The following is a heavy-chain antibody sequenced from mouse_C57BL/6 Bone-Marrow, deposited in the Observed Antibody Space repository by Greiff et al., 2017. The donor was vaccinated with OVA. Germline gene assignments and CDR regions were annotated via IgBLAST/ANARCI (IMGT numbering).Heavy chain of an antibody. CDR2: ISGGGGNT. CDR3: ARRITPFDY. J-gene: IGHJ2*01. CDR1: GFTFSSYT. V-gene: IGHV5-9*04. Sequence: DVKLVESGGGLVKPGGSLKLSCAASGFTFSSYTMSWVRQTPEKRLEWVATISGGGGNTYYPDSVKGRFTFPRDNAKNTLYLQMSSLRSEDTAVYYWARRITPFDYWGQGTTLTVSS. D-gene: IGHD1-1*01.